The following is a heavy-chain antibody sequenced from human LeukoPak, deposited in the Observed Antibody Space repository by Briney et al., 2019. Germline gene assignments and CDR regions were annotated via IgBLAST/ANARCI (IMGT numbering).Heavy chain of an antibody. CDR1: GGSISSGGYS. Sequence: SETLSLTCAVSGGSISSGGYSWSWIRQPPGKGLEWIGYIYHSGSTYYNPSLKSRVTISVDTSKNQFSLKLSSVTAADTAVYYCAREADTLDYWGQGTLVTVSS. D-gene: IGHD2-2*02. V-gene: IGHV4-30-2*01. CDR3: AREADTLDY. J-gene: IGHJ4*02. CDR2: IYHSGST.